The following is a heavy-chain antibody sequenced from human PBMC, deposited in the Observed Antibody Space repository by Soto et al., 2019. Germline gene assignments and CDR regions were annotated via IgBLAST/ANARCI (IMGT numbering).Heavy chain of an antibody. CDR1: GGSFSDFA. CDR2: VIPIFGTP. V-gene: IGHV1-69*01. D-gene: IGHD2-15*01. J-gene: IGHJ5*02. Sequence: QVQLVQSGPEVRRPGSSVKVSCKASGGSFSDFAISWVRQAPGQGLEWMGGVIPIFGTPKYAQKFQGRITNIADEQTNTAYMELSSLTSEETAVYYCARDCRGGTSFPKWFDPWGQGTLVTVSS. CDR3: ARDCRGGTSFPKWFDP.